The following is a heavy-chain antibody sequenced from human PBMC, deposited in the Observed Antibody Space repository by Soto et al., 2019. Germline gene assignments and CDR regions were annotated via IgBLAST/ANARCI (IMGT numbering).Heavy chain of an antibody. J-gene: IGHJ4*02. V-gene: IGHV1-46*01. CDR3: ARDTRDITIVGRAEKRITYYFDY. CDR1: GYTFTSYY. Sequence: ASVKVSCKASGYTFTSYYMHWVRQAPGQGLEWMGIINPSGGSTSYAQKFQGRVTMTRDTSTSTVYMELSSLRSEDTAVYYCARDTRDITIVGRAEKRITYYFDYWGQGTLVTVAS. CDR2: INPSGGST. D-gene: IGHD3-3*01.